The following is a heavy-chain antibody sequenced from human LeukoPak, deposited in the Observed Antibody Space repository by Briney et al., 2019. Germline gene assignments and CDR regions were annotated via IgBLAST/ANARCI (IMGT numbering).Heavy chain of an antibody. Sequence: GGSLRLSCAASGFTFSSYWMSWVRQAPGKGLEWVANIKQDGSETYYVDSVKGRFTISRDNAKNSLYLQMNSLRAEDTAVYYCARSITMADFDYWGQGTLVTVSS. CDR1: GFTFSSYW. D-gene: IGHD3-10*01. J-gene: IGHJ4*02. V-gene: IGHV3-7*01. CDR2: IKQDGSET. CDR3: ARSITMADFDY.